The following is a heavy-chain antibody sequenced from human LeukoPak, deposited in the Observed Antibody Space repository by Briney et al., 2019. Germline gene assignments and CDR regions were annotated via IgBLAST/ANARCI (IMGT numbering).Heavy chain of an antibody. J-gene: IGHJ4*02. CDR3: ARDRGYSRSAGFDY. CDR2: IYYSGST. D-gene: IGHD6-6*01. Sequence: SETLSLTCTVSGGSISSYYWSWIRQPPGKGLEWIGYIYYSGSTNYNPSLKSRVTISVDTSKNQFSLKLSSVTAADTAVYYCARDRGYSRSAGFDYWGRGPLVTVSS. V-gene: IGHV4-59*01. CDR1: GGSISSYY.